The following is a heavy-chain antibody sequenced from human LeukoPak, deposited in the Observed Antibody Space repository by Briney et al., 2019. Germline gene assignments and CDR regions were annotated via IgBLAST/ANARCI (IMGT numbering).Heavy chain of an antibody. CDR3: ARDLGWLTRDAFDF. Sequence: ASVKVSCKASGYTFTGYYMHWVRQAPGQGLEWMGWINPNSGGTNYAQKFQGRVTMTRDTSISTVYMELTRLTNVDTAVYYCARDLGWLTRDAFDFWGQGTMVTVSS. V-gene: IGHV1-2*02. D-gene: IGHD6-19*01. J-gene: IGHJ3*01. CDR2: INPNSGGT. CDR1: GYTFTGYY.